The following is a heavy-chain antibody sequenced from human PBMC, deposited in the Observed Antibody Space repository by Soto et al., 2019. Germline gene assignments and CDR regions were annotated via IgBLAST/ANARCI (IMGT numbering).Heavy chain of an antibody. CDR2: IIPIFGTA. CDR3: ARDIVGATFFSLDAFDI. CDR1: GGTFSSYA. Sequence: SVKVSCKASGGTFSSYAISWVRQAPGQGLEWMGGIIPIFGTANYAQKFQGRVTITADKSTSTAYMELSSLRSEDTAVYYCARDIVGATFFSLDAFDIWGQGTLVTVSS. J-gene: IGHJ4*02. D-gene: IGHD1-26*01. V-gene: IGHV1-69*06.